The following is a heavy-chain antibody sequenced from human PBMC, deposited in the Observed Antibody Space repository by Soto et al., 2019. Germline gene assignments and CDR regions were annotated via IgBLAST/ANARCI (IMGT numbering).Heavy chain of an antibody. CDR3: AVGTTVTTTGFDY. J-gene: IGHJ4*02. V-gene: IGHV4-31*03. D-gene: IGHD4-17*01. Sequence: LTCTVSGGSISSGGYYWSWIRQHPGKGLEWIGYIYYSGSTYYNPSLKSRVTISVDTSKNQFSLKLSSVTAADTAVYYCAVGTTVTTTGFDYWGQGTLVTVSS. CDR2: IYYSGST. CDR1: GGSISSGGYY.